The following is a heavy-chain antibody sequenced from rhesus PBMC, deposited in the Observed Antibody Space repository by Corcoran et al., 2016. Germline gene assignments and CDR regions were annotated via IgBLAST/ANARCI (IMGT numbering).Heavy chain of an antibody. CDR2: ITYSGST. D-gene: IGHD4-23*01. V-gene: IGHV4-122*02. Sequence: QVQLQESGPGLVKPSETLSLTCAVSGGSISSGYYNWSWIRQPPGKGLDWVGYITYSGSTSYNPSLKSRVTISSDTSKNQFSLKLSSVTAADTAVYYCARDDINYRAFDFWGQGLRVTVSS. J-gene: IGHJ3*01. CDR1: GGSISSGYYN. CDR3: ARDDINYRAFDF.